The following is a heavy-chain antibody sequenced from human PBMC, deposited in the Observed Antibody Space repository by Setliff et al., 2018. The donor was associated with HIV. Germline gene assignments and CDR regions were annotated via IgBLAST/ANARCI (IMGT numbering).Heavy chain of an antibody. CDR3: ARVAMVRGVIPPDFDYYYYYMDV. V-gene: IGHV4-4*07. D-gene: IGHD3-10*01. CDR2: IYTSGST. CDR1: GSSLSSYY. Sequence: SETLSLTCTGSGSSLSSYYWSWILQPAGKGLEGIGRIYTSGSTNYNPSLKIRVTMSVDTAKNQFSLKLSAVTAAHTAVYYCARVAMVRGVIPPDFDYYYYYMDVWGKGTTVTVSS. J-gene: IGHJ6*03.